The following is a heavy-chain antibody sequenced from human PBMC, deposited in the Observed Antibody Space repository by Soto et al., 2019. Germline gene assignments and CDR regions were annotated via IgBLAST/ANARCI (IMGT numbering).Heavy chain of an antibody. J-gene: IGHJ4*02. CDR3: TRLPSVGDFWSGYYYRRDY. V-gene: IGHV3-73*01. CDR1: GFTFSGSA. CDR2: IRSKANSYAT. D-gene: IGHD3-3*01. Sequence: EVQLVESGGGLVQPGGSLKLSCAASGFTFSGSAMHWVRQASGKGLEWVGRIRSKANSYATAYAASVKGRFTISRDDSKNTAYLQMNSLKTEDTAVYYCTRLPSVGDFWSGYYYRRDYWGQGTLVTVSS.